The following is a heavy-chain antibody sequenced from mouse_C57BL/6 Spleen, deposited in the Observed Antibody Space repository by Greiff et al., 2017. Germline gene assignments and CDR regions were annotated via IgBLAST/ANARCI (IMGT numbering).Heavy chain of an antibody. Sequence: QVQLQQPGAELVKPGASVKLSCKASGYTFTSYWMHWVKQRPGQGLEWIGMIHPNSGSTNYNEKFKSKATLTVDKSSSTAYMQLSSLTSEDSAVYYCASEVTTVVMDYWGQGTSVTVSS. V-gene: IGHV1-64*01. CDR1: GYTFTSYW. CDR3: ASEVTTVVMDY. CDR2: IHPNSGST. J-gene: IGHJ4*01. D-gene: IGHD1-1*01.